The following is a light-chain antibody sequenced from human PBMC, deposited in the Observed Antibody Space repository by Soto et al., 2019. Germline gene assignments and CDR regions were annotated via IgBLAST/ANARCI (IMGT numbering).Light chain of an antibody. CDR1: STDIGTYKY. CDR3: SSYAGVKDFVV. J-gene: IGLJ2*01. V-gene: IGLV2-8*01. CDR2: EVT. Sequence: QSALTQPPSASGSPGQSVNISCTGTSTDIGTYKYVSWYQQHPGKGPKLIIYEVTKRPSGVPDRFSGSKSGNTASLTVSGLQTEDEADYYCSSYAGVKDFVVFGGGTQLTVL.